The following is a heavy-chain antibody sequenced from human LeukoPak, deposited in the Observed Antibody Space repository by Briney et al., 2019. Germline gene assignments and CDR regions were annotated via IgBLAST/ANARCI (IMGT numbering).Heavy chain of an antibody. Sequence: PSETLSLTCTVSGGSISSYYWSWIRQPPGKGLEWIGYIYYSGSTNYNPSLKSRVTISVDTSKNQFSLKLSSVTAADTAVYYCARQSWKVASSDYWGQGTLVTVSS. V-gene: IGHV4-59*08. CDR1: GGSISSYY. D-gene: IGHD3-3*02. CDR2: IYYSGST. CDR3: ARQSWKVASSDY. J-gene: IGHJ4*02.